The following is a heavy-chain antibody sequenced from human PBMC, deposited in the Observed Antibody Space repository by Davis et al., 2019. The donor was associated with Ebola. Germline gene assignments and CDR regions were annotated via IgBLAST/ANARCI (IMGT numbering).Heavy chain of an antibody. CDR3: ARDPYYYDSSGPLGDAFDI. CDR2: INPSGGST. Sequence: ASVKVSCKASGYTFTSYYMHWVRQAPGQGLEWMGIINPSGGSTSYAQNLQGRVTMTTDTSTSTAYMELRSLRSDDTAVYYCARDPYYYDSSGPLGDAFDIWGQGTMVTVSS. J-gene: IGHJ3*02. V-gene: IGHV1-46*01. D-gene: IGHD3-22*01. CDR1: GYTFTSYY.